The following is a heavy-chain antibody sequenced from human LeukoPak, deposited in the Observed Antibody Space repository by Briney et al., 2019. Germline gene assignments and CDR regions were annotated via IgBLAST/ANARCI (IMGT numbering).Heavy chain of an antibody. Sequence: GGSLRLSSAPSGFTFSSYWMHWVRQTPGERRVCVSRINNDGSNTDSGESVKGRFTISRDNAKDKLYLQMNSLRVEDTAVYYCARRDCSSGSCYLDYWGQGTLVTVSS. J-gene: IGHJ4*02. V-gene: IGHV3-74*01. CDR1: GFTFSSYW. CDR2: INNDGSNT. CDR3: ARRDCSSGSCYLDY. D-gene: IGHD2-15*01.